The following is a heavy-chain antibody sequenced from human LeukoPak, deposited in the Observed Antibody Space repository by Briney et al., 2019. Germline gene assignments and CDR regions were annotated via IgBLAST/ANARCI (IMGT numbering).Heavy chain of an antibody. D-gene: IGHD2-2*01. J-gene: IGHJ4*02. CDR3: ARARVVVPAALDY. Sequence: GRSLRLSCAASGFTFSSYWMSWVRQAPGKGLEWVANIKQDGSEKYYVDSVKGRFTISRDNAKNSLYLQMNSLRAEDTAVYYCARARVVVPAALDYWGQGTLVTVSS. V-gene: IGHV3-7*01. CDR1: GFTFSSYW. CDR2: IKQDGSEK.